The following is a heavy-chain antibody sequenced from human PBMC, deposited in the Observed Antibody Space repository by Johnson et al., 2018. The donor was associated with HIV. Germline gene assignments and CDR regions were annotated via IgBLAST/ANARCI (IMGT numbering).Heavy chain of an antibody. Sequence: QVQLVESGGGVVQPGRSLRLSCASSGFTFSSYAMHWVRQAPAKGLQWVAVISYDGSDKDYADSVKGRFTISRDSSKNTLYLQMNSLKTEDTAVYYCTTEKHAPRAFDIWGQGTMVTASS. CDR2: ISYDGSDK. V-gene: IGHV3-30*04. CDR1: GFTFSSYA. D-gene: IGHD1-14*01. J-gene: IGHJ3*02. CDR3: TTEKHAPRAFDI.